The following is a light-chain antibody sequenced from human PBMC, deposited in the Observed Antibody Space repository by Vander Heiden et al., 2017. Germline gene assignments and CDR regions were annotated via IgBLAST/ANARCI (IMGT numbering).Light chain of an antibody. Sequence: DIQLTQSPSSLSASVVDRVTITCRTSQSVSSYLNWYQHRPGRAPKLLIYGISNLNSGVPSRFSGSGSDTDFTLTIGSLQPEDVATYFCQQSARSYTFGQGTKLEL. V-gene: IGKV1-39*01. CDR2: GIS. J-gene: IGKJ2*01. CDR1: QSVSSY. CDR3: QQSARSYT.